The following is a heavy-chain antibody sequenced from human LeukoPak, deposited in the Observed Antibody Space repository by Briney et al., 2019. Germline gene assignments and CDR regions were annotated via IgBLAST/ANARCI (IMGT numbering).Heavy chain of an antibody. CDR3: ARRGQGYWELYYFDN. V-gene: IGHV4-59*08. J-gene: IGHJ4*02. Sequence: SETLSLTCTVSAVSISGYYWTWIRQPPGKGLEWIGDIYYSGSTNYNPSLMSRVTISVDTSKNQFSLKLTSVTAADTAVYYCARRGQGYWELYYFDNWGQGTLVTVS. D-gene: IGHD3-10*01. CDR1: AVSISGYY. CDR2: IYYSGST.